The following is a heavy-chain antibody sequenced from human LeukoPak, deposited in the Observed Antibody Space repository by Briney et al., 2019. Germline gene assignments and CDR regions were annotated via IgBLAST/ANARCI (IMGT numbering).Heavy chain of an antibody. Sequence: SETLSLTCTVSGGSISSHYWSWIRQPPGKGLEWIGYIYYSGSTNYNPFLKSRVTISVDTSKNQFSLKLSSETAADTAVYYCARQHDYGDFYYFDYWGQGTLVTVSS. CDR2: IYYSGST. D-gene: IGHD4-17*01. V-gene: IGHV4-59*11. J-gene: IGHJ4*02. CDR1: GGSISSHY. CDR3: ARQHDYGDFYYFDY.